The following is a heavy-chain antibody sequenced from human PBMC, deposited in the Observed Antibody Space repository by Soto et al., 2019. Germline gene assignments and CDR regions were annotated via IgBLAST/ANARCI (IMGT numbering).Heavy chain of an antibody. CDR3: AREMGACSDSSCYPGPYDS. J-gene: IGHJ5*02. Sequence: LRLSCAASGFTFTSYSMNWVRQAPGQGLEWVSYITSKSTTIKYADSVKGRFTVSRDNAKNSLYLQLNSLRDEDTAVYYCAREMGACSDSSCYPGPYDSWGQGTLVTVS. V-gene: IGHV3-48*02. CDR2: ITSKSTTI. D-gene: IGHD3-16*01. CDR1: GFTFTSYS.